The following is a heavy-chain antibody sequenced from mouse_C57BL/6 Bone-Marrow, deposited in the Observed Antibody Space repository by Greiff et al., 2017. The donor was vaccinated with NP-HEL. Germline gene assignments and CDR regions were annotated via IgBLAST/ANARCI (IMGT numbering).Heavy chain of an antibody. CDR3: AINSYYFDY. V-gene: IGHV1-74*01. CDR1: GYTFTSYW. J-gene: IGHJ2*01. Sequence: QVQLQQPGAELVKPGASVKVSCKASGYTFTSYWMHWVKQRPGQGLEWIGRIHPSDSDTNYNQKFKGKATLTVAKSSSTAYMQLIGLTSEDSAVYYCAINSYYFDYWGQGTTLTVSS. CDR2: IHPSDSDT.